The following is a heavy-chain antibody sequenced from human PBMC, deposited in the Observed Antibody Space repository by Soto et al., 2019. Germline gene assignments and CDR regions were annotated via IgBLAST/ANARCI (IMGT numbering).Heavy chain of an antibody. D-gene: IGHD6-13*01. J-gene: IGHJ5*02. CDR3: AAWPRSSWFDH. CDR2: IKYDGSEI. Sequence: GGSLRLSCEGSGFTFSGYWMGCVRQAPGTGLEWVANIKYDGSEISYVDSVEGRFTISRDNAKNSLYLQMSSLRAEDTAVYYCAAWPRSSWFDHWGQGTLVTVSS. CDR1: GFTFSGYW. V-gene: IGHV3-7*05.